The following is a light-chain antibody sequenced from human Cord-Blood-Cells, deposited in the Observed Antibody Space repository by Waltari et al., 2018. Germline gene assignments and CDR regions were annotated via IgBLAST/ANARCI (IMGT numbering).Light chain of an antibody. V-gene: IGLV1-40*01. CDR3: QSYDSSFYV. J-gene: IGLJ1*01. Sequence: QSVLTQPPSVSGAPGQRVTISCTGSSSNIGAGYDVHWYQQLPGTAPKLPIYGNSNRPSGVPDRFPGSKSGTSAALAITGLQAEDEADYYCQSYDSSFYVFGTGTKVTVL. CDR1: SSNIGAGYD. CDR2: GNS.